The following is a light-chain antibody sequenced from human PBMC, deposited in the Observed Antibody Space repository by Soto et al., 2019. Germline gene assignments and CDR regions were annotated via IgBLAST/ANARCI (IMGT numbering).Light chain of an antibody. CDR3: VPWDDSLNAPV. CDR2: SND. Sequence: QPVLTQPPSASGTPGQRVIISCSGSRSNIGSNTVNWYQQLQGRAPRLLMFSNDQRPSGVPDRFFGSKSGTSASLAISGLQAADEAGYYCVPWDDSLNAPVFGGGTKVTVL. V-gene: IGLV1-44*01. CDR1: RSNIGSNT. J-gene: IGLJ2*01.